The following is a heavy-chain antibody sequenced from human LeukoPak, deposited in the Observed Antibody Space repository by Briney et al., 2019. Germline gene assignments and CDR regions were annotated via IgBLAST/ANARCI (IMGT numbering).Heavy chain of an antibody. Sequence: KPSATLSLTCTVSGGSVNSYYWSWIRQPPGKGLEWIGRIYTSGSTNYKPSLKSRVSMSVDRSKNQFSLNLSSVTAADTAVYYCARGRDSSSLDFDYWGQGTLVTVSS. CDR2: IYTSGST. D-gene: IGHD6-13*01. V-gene: IGHV4-4*07. CDR3: ARGRDSSSLDFDY. CDR1: GGSVNSYY. J-gene: IGHJ4*02.